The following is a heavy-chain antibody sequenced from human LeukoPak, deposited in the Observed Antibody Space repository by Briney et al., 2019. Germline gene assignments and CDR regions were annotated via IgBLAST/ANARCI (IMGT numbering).Heavy chain of an antibody. CDR2: IGLGGDT. J-gene: IGHJ3*02. CDR1: GFSFGSYD. CDR3: VRGGIRVSGIDAFDI. D-gene: IGHD5/OR15-5a*01. V-gene: IGHV3-13*01. Sequence: GGSLRLSCAASGFSFGSYDMHWVRQVPGRGLERVSAIGLGGDTHYPDSVKGRFTVSRENGENSLYLQMNGLTDGDTAVYYCVRGGIRVSGIDAFDIWGQGTRVTVSS.